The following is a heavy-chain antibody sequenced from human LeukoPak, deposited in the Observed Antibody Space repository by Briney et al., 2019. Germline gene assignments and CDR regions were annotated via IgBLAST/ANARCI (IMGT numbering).Heavy chain of an antibody. D-gene: IGHD2-2*01. V-gene: IGHV3-9*01. CDR2: ISWNSGSI. CDR3: AKMLGLGAGSDAFDI. J-gene: IGHJ3*02. CDR1: GFTFDDYA. Sequence: PGGSLRLSCAASGFTFDDYAMHWVRQAPGKGLEWVSGISWNSGSIGYADSVKGRFTTSRDNATNALYLHMNSLSAEDTAWYYCAKMLGLGAGSDAFDIWGQGTMVTVSS.